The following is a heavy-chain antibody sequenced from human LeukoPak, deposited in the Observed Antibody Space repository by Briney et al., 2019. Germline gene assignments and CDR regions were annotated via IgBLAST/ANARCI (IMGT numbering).Heavy chain of an antibody. J-gene: IGHJ4*02. D-gene: IGHD4-11*01. V-gene: IGHV3-23*01. CDR3: AKSISSNYAVATTAFDY. CDR1: GFTFSTSS. Sequence: GGSLRLSCTASGFTFSTSSMNWVRQAPGKGLEWVSAISGSGGSTYYADSVKGRFTISRDNSKNTLYLQLNSLRAEDTAVYYCAKSISSNYAVATTAFDYWGQGTLVTVSS. CDR2: ISGSGGST.